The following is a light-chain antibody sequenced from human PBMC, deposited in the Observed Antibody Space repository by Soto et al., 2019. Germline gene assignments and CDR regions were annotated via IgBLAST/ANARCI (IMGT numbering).Light chain of an antibody. CDR2: EVN. CDR1: NSDIGDWNY. Sequence: QSALTQPASVSGSPGQSITISCTGANSDIGDWNYVSWYQQYPGKAPKVIIYEVNYRPSGVSYRFSGSKSGNTASLTISGLQAEDEADSYCSSFSSGTPLFVFGGGTKVTVL. J-gene: IGLJ1*01. V-gene: IGLV2-14*01. CDR3: SSFSSGTPLFV.